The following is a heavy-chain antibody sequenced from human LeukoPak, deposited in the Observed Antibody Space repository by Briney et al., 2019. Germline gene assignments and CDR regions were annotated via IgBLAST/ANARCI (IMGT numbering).Heavy chain of an antibody. CDR1: GFTFSGYW. CDR3: ARDNIVATIIGEYFDY. CDR2: IKQDGSEK. D-gene: IGHD5-12*01. V-gene: IGHV3-7*01. Sequence: GGSLRLSCAASGFTFSGYWMSWVRQAPGKGLEWVANIKQDGSEKYYVDSVKGRFTISRDNAKNSLYLQMNSLRAEDTAVYYCARDNIVATIIGEYFDYWGQGTLVTVSS. J-gene: IGHJ4*02.